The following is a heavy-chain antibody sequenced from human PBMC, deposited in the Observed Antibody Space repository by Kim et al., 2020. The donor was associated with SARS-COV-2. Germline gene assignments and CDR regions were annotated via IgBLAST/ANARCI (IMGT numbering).Heavy chain of an antibody. D-gene: IGHD2-21*02. Sequence: SETLSLTCAVYGGSFSGYYWSWIRQPPGKGLEWIGEINHSGSTNYNPSLKSRVNISVDTSKNQFSLKLSSVTGADTAVYYCARGRYCGCDCSNLGFAYWG. CDR1: GGSFSGYY. CDR3: ARGRYCGCDCSNLGFAY. V-gene: IGHV4-34*01. J-gene: IGHJ4*01. CDR2: INHSGST.